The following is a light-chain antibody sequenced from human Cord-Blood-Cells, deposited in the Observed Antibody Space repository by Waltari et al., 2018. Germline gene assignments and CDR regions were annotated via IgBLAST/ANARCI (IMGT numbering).Light chain of an antibody. Sequence: QSALTQPRSVSGSPGQSVPISCPGTTSDDGGYNYVSWYQQHPGKAPKLMIYDVSKRPSGVPDRFSGSKSGNTASLTISGLQAEDEADYYCCSYAGSYTYVFGTGTKVTVL. V-gene: IGLV2-11*01. CDR3: CSYAGSYTYV. CDR1: TSDDGGYNY. CDR2: DVS. J-gene: IGLJ1*01.